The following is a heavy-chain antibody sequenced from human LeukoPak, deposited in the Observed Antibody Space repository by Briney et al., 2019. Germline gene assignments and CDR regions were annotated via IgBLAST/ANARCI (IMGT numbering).Heavy chain of an antibody. Sequence: PGGSLRLSCAASGFTFSSYSMNWVRQAPGKGLEWVSSISSSTTYIYYADSVKGRFTISRDNAKNSLYLQMNSLRAEDTAVYYCAKAGTPFDYYYYYMDVWGKGTTVTVSS. CDR1: GFTFSSYS. J-gene: IGHJ6*03. D-gene: IGHD6-19*01. CDR3: AKAGTPFDYYYYYMDV. CDR2: ISSSTTYI. V-gene: IGHV3-21*04.